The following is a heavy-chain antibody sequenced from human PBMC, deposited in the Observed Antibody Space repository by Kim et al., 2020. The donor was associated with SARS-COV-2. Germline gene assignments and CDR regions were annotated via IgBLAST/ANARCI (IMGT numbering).Heavy chain of an antibody. CDR1: GFTFGDYA. V-gene: IGHV3-49*03. Sequence: GGSLRLSFTASGFTFGDYAMSWFRQAPGKGLEWVGFIRSKAYGGTTEYAASVKGRFTISRDDSKSIAYLQMNSLKTEDTAVYYCTRAADCSSTSCYEEYFQHWGQGTLVTVSS. CDR3: TRAADCSSTSCYEEYFQH. J-gene: IGHJ1*01. D-gene: IGHD2-2*01. CDR2: IRSKAYGGTT.